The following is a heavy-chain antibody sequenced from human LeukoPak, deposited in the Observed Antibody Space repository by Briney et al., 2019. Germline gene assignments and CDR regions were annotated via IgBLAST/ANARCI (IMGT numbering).Heavy chain of an antibody. D-gene: IGHD3-10*01. J-gene: IGHJ4*02. V-gene: IGHV3-48*03. CDR1: GFTFSSYE. Sequence: GGALRLSCVASGFTFSSYEMNWVRQAPGKGLEWVSYISSSGSNIYYADSVKGRFTISRDNAKNSLYLQMNSLRTEDTAVYYCAKESSGYDYGSGSLDYWGQGTLVTVSS. CDR3: AKESSGYDYGSGSLDY. CDR2: ISSSGSNI.